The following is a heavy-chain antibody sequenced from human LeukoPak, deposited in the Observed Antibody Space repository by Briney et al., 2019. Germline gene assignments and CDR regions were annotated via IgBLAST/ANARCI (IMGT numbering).Heavy chain of an antibody. J-gene: IGHJ5*02. Sequence: PGRSLRLSCAASGFTFSSYAMHGVPQAPDKGLEWVAVISYDGSNKYYADSVKGRFTISRDNSKNTLYLQMNSLRAEDTAVYYCARGIVPAAIGSYSYGANWFDPWGQGTLVTVSS. D-gene: IGHD2-2*02. CDR2: ISYDGSNK. CDR3: ARGIVPAAIGSYSYGANWFDP. CDR1: GFTFSSYA. V-gene: IGHV3-30*01.